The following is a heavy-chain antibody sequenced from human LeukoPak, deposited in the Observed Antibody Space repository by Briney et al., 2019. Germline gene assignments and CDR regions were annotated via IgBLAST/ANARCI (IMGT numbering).Heavy chain of an antibody. J-gene: IGHJ4*02. V-gene: IGHV1-2*02. CDR3: ARVGGSNYPPDY. Sequence: ASVKVSCKASGYTFTGYCMHWVRQAPGQGLEWMGWINPNSGGTNYAQKLQGRVTMTTDTSTSTAYMELRSLRSDDTAVYYCARVGGSNYPPDYWGQGTLVTVSS. CDR1: GYTFTGYC. CDR2: INPNSGGT. D-gene: IGHD4-11*01.